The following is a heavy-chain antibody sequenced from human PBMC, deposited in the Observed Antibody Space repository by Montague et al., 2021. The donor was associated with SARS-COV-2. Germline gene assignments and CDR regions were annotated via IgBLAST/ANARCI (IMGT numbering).Heavy chain of an antibody. CDR1: GGAMSSYY. D-gene: IGHD6-19*01. CDR3: ARHGCSSGRHRCGFDP. J-gene: IGHJ5*02. Sequence: SETLSLTCTVSGGAMSSYYWSWIRQPPGKGPEWIGNIYYSGSTNXXPSLKSRVTISVDTSKNQFSLKLSSVTAADTAAYYCARHGCSSGRHRCGFDPWGQGTLVTVSS. CDR2: IYYSGST. V-gene: IGHV4-59*08.